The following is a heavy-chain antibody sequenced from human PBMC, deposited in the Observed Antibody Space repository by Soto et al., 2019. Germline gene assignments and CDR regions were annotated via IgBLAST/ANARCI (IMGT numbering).Heavy chain of an antibody. Sequence: ASVKVSCKASGYTFTIYAMHWVRQAPGQRLEWMGWINAGNGNTKYSRKFQGRVTITRDTSASTAYMELSSLRSEDTAVYYCARDVYCSSTSCYIPTPYFDYWGRGTLVTVSS. CDR1: GYTFTIYA. D-gene: IGHD2-2*01. J-gene: IGHJ4*02. CDR2: INAGNGNT. V-gene: IGHV1-3*01. CDR3: ARDVYCSSTSCYIPTPYFDY.